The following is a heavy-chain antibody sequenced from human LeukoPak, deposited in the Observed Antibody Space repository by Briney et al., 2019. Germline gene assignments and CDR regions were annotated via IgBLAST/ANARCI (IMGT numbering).Heavy chain of an antibody. CDR2: INHSGYP. Sequence: PSETLSLTCAVYGESSFSRYYWSWIRQTPGGALEWTGEINHSGYPHYNPPHKSRVALSIDTAKNQFSLRLTSVTAADTAVYYCSRQVVGNDCWGQGTLVTVSS. D-gene: IGHD3-22*01. J-gene: IGHJ4*02. CDR3: SRQVVGNDC. CDR1: GESSFSRYY. V-gene: IGHV4-34*01.